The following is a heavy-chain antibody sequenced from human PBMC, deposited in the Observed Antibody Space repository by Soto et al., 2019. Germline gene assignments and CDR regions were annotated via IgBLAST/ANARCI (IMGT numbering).Heavy chain of an antibody. CDR2: IIPMYGPA. CDR1: GGTFSSYA. V-gene: IGHV1-69*01. CDR3: AIVTSLVLGVIDNWFDS. J-gene: IGHJ5*01. D-gene: IGHD3-10*01. Sequence: QVPLVQSGAEVKKPGSSVTVSCKASGGTFSSYAIHWVRQAPGQGLEWMGGIIPMYGPAKYAQRFQGRVTISADESTITVYMELTSVLSQDTAVYYCAIVTSLVLGVIDNWFDSWGHGTLVTVSS.